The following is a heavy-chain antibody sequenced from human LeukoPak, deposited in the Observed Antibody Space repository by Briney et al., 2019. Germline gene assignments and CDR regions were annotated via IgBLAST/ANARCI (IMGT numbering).Heavy chain of an antibody. J-gene: IGHJ4*02. D-gene: IGHD3-3*01. CDR3: ARSPGDFWSGFVDY. V-gene: IGHV1-2*02. Sequence: GASVKVSCKASGYTFTGYHMHWVRQAPGQGLEWMGWINPNSGGTNYAQKFQGRVTMTRDTSISTAYMELSRLRSEDTAVYYCARSPGDFWSGFVDYWGQGTLVTVSS. CDR1: GYTFTGYH. CDR2: INPNSGGT.